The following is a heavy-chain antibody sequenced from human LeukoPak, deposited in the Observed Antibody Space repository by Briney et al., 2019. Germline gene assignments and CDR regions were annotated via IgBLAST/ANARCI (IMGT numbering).Heavy chain of an antibody. V-gene: IGHV3-23*01. J-gene: IGHJ4*02. CDR3: AKDLSPRYSQTDC. CDR2: ICGSGGST. CDR1: GFTFSSYA. D-gene: IGHD6-13*01. Sequence: GGSLRLSCAASGFTFSSYAMSWVRQAPGKGLEWVSPICGSGGSTYYPDSVKGLFTISRDNAKNTLYMQMNSLRAEDTAVYYCAKDLSPRYSQTDCWGQGTLVTVSS.